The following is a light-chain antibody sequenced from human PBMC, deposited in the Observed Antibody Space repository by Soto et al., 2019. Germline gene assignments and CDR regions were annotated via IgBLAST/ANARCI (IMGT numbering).Light chain of an antibody. CDR2: GAS. CDR1: QSFSSNF. Sequence: EIVLTQSPGTMSVSPGVIVTLSCRASQSFSSNFLAWHQQKTGQSPSLLIYGASSRAGGIPDRFRGSGSGTDFTLTIYSLEPEDFAVYYCHQYGSAPFTFGPGTKVDVK. CDR3: HQYGSAPFT. J-gene: IGKJ3*01. V-gene: IGKV3-20*01.